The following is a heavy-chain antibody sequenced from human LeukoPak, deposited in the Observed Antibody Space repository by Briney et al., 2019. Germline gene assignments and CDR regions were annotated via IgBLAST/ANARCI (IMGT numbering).Heavy chain of an antibody. CDR3: ARGKDEVGSGLDY. CDR1: GGTFSSYA. Sequence: ASVKVSCKASGGTFSSYAISWVRQAPGQGLEWMGWMNPNSGNTGYAQKFQGRVTMTRNTSISTAYMELSSLRSEDTAVYYCARGKDEVGSGLDYWGQGTLVTVSS. V-gene: IGHV1-8*02. D-gene: IGHD6-19*01. CDR2: MNPNSGNT. J-gene: IGHJ4*02.